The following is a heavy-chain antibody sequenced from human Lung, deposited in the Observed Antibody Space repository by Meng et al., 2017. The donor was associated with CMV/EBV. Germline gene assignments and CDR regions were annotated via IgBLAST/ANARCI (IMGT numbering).Heavy chain of an antibody. D-gene: IGHD2-2*01. V-gene: IGHV3-23*03. J-gene: IGHJ4*02. CDR1: GFTFSSHA. Sequence: GESLKISCAASGFTFSSHAMSWVRQAPGKGLEWVSVIYSGGSSTYYADSVKGRFTISRDNSKNTLYLQMNSLRAEDTAVYYCAKVRGYCSSTSCSPLHYWGQGXLVTVSS. CDR2: IYSGGSST. CDR3: AKVRGYCSSTSCSPLHY.